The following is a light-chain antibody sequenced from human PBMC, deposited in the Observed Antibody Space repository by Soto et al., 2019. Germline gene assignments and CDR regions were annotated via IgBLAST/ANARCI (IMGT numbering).Light chain of an antibody. CDR3: SSYTTSTTYV. Sequence: QSVLTQPASVSGSPGQSITISCTGTGSDVGSQNLVSWYQQHPGKAPKLMIYEVSDRPSGVSHRFSGSKSGNTASLTISGLQAEDEADYYCSSYTTSTTYVFGTGTKVTVL. CDR2: EVS. J-gene: IGLJ1*01. CDR1: GSDVGSQNL. V-gene: IGLV2-14*02.